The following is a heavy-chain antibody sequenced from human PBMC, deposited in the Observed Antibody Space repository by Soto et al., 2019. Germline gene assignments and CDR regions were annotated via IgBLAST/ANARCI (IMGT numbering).Heavy chain of an antibody. J-gene: IGHJ4*02. V-gene: IGHV3-30-3*01. Sequence: PGGSLRLSCAACGFTFSSYAMNWVRQAPGKGLEWVALISHDGINKYYADSVRGRFTISRDSSTNTLYLQMNSLRAADTAVYYCGRCTSTSCHLGSDYWGQGTLVTVSS. D-gene: IGHD2-2*01. CDR1: GFTFSSYA. CDR2: ISHDGINK. CDR3: GRCTSTSCHLGSDY.